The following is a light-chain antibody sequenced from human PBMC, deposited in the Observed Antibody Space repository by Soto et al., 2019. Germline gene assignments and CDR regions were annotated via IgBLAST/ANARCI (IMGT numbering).Light chain of an antibody. Sequence: DIVMPPSPDSLAVSLGERATSNCKSSQSVLYSSNNKNYLAWYQQKPGQPPKLLIYWASTRESGVPDRFSGSGSGTDFTLTISSLQAEDVAVYYCQQYYSTPITFGQGTRLGI. CDR2: WAS. J-gene: IGKJ5*01. V-gene: IGKV4-1*01. CDR3: QQYYSTPIT. CDR1: QSVLYSSNNKNY.